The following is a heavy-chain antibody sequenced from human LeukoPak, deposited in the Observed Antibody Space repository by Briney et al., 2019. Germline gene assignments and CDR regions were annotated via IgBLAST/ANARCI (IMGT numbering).Heavy chain of an antibody. CDR2: INSDGSST. J-gene: IGHJ4*02. CDR1: GFTFSSYW. D-gene: IGHD3-22*01. CDR3: ARARAYYDSSGYYYLGGPHDY. Sequence: GGSLTPSCAVSGFTFSSYWMHWVRHAPGKGLVWVSRINSDGSSTSYADSVKGRFTISRDNAKNTLYLQMNSLRDEDTAVYYCARARAYYDSSGYYYLGGPHDYWGQGTLVTVSS. V-gene: IGHV3-74*01.